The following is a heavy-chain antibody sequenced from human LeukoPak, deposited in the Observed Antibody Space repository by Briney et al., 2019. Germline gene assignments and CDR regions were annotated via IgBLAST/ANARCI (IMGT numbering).Heavy chain of an antibody. CDR2: IRFDGNDK. CDR1: GFTFSSYG. D-gene: IGHD3-10*01. CDR3: AKDLMRDRWFGES. J-gene: IGHJ5*02. Sequence: GSLRLSCGASGFTFSSYGMHWVRQAPGKGLEWVSFIRFDGNDKFYAESVKGRFTISRDTSRSTLYLQMNRLRLEDTAVYYCAKDLMRDRWFGESWGQGTLVTVSS. V-gene: IGHV3-30*02.